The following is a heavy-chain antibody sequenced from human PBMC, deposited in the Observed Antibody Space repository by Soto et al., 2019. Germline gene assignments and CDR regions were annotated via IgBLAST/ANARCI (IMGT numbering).Heavy chain of an antibody. D-gene: IGHD6-6*01. CDR3: ERLKDSSSYYYYGMDV. Sequence: VEALKISCERYGYSFTSYWISWVRQMPVQGLEWMGRIDPSDSYTNYSPSFQGHVTISADKSISTAYLQWSSLKASDTAMYYCERLKDSSSYYYYGMDVWGQGTTVAVSS. J-gene: IGHJ6*01. V-gene: IGHV5-10-1*01. CDR2: IDPSDSYT. CDR1: GYSFTSYW.